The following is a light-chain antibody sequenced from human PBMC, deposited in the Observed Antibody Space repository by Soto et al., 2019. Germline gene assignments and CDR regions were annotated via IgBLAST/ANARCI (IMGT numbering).Light chain of an antibody. CDR2: TGS. Sequence: DIQMTQSTSSVSASVGDRVSITYRASQGISNWLAWYQQKPGRAPKLLIYTGSSLQSGVPSRFSGTGSGTDFTLTISSLQPEDVATYYCQQANSFPLTFGGGTKVEIK. J-gene: IGKJ4*01. CDR3: QQANSFPLT. V-gene: IGKV1-12*01. CDR1: QGISNW.